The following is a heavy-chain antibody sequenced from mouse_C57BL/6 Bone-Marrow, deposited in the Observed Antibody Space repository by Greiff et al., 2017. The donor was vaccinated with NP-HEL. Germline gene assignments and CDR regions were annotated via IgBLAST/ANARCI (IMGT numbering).Heavy chain of an antibody. CDR2: IDPSDSYT. V-gene: IGHV1-59*01. D-gene: IGHD2-2*01. CDR3: ARSHYGYG. Sequence: QVQLQQPGAELVRPGTSVKLSCKASGYTFTSYWMHWVKQRPGQGLEWIGVIDPSDSYTNYNQKFKGKATFTVDTSSSTAYMQLSSLTSEDSAVYYCARSHYGYGWGQGTTLTVSS. CDR1: GYTFTSYW. J-gene: IGHJ2*01.